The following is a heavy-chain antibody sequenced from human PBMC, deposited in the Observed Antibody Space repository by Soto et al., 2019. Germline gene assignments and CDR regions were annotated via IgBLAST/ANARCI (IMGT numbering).Heavy chain of an antibody. J-gene: IGHJ4*02. CDR3: ARDYGDSSLFFDY. CDR1: GGSITTYQ. Sequence: SETLSLTCTVSGGSITTYQWSWIRQPPGKGLEWIGGYSGFTDYNPSLESRATISVDHSKNQFSLTLRSVTAADTAVYYCARDYGDSSLFFDYWGQVAVVTFSS. V-gene: IGHV4-59*01. CDR2: YSGFT. D-gene: IGHD4-17*01.